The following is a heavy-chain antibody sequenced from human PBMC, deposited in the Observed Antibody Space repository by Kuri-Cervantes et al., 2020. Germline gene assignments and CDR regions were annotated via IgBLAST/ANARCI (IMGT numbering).Heavy chain of an antibody. CDR3: ARSGQLQELYYYMDV. V-gene: IGHV3-30*04. CDR2: ISYDGSNK. D-gene: IGHD5-24*01. CDR1: GFTFSSYA. J-gene: IGHJ6*03. Sequence: GGSLRLSCAASGFTFSSYAMHWVRQAPGKGLEWVAVISYDGSNKYYADSVKGRFTISRDNSKNTLYLQMNSLRSEDTAVYYCARSGQLQELYYYMDVWGKGTTVTVSS.